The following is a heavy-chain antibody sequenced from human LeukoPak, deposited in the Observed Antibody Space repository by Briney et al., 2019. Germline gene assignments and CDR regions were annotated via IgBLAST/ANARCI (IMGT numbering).Heavy chain of an antibody. CDR3: AREEDYGDSPGAFDI. J-gene: IGHJ3*02. Sequence: GASVKVSCKASGYTFTSYYMHWVRQAPGRGLEWMGIINPSGGSTSYAQKFQGRVTMTRDTSTSTVYMELSSLRSEDTAVYYCAREEDYGDSPGAFDIWGQGTMVTVSS. V-gene: IGHV1-46*01. CDR2: INPSGGST. D-gene: IGHD4-17*01. CDR1: GYTFTSYY.